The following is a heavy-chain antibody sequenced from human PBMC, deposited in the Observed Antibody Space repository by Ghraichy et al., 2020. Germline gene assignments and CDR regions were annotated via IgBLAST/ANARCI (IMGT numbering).Heavy chain of an antibody. CDR2: IYYSGTS. Sequence: SETLSLTCTVSGGSINNTPHYWSWIRQHPGKGLEWVGYIYYSGTSYYNPSLKSRVTISVDTSKNQFSLKLTSVTAADTALYYCARAPKYYPPGYFDYWGQGTLVTVSS. V-gene: IGHV4-31*03. J-gene: IGHJ4*02. D-gene: IGHD1-26*01. CDR1: GGSINNTPHY. CDR3: ARAPKYYPPGYFDY.